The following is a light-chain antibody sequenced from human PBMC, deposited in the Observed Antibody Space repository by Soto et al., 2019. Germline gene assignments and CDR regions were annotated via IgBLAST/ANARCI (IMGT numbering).Light chain of an antibody. V-gene: IGKV3-20*01. CDR2: GAS. CDR1: QSVSSRY. CDR3: RQYGGPPPFF. Sequence: EIVLTQSPGTLSLSPGERATLSCRASQSVSSRYLAWYQQKPGQAPRLLIYGASNRATGIPDRFSGSGSGTAFTPTISSLEPDVFGVFFCRQYGGPPPFFLGRGPRVEIK. J-gene: IGKJ2*01.